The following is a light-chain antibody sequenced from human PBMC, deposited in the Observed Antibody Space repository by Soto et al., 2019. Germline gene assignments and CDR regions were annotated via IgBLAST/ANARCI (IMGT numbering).Light chain of an antibody. Sequence: QSVLTQPPSVSGAPGQRVTISCTGSSXNIGAGYDVHWYQQLPGTAPKLLIYGDSNRPSGVPDRFSGSKSGTSTSLAITGLQAEDEADYYCQSYENSLSGSLFGTGTKVTVL. CDR2: GDS. V-gene: IGLV1-40*01. CDR3: QSYENSLSGSL. J-gene: IGLJ1*01. CDR1: SXNIGAGYD.